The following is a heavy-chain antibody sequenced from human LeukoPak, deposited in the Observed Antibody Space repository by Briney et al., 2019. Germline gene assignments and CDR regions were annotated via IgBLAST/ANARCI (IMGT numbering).Heavy chain of an antibody. CDR3: ARARIKNRWLQFYYFDY. CDR1: GYTFTTYD. J-gene: IGHJ4*02. V-gene: IGHV1-8*02. D-gene: IGHD5-24*01. Sequence: ASVKVSCKASGYTFTTYDINWVRQATGQGLEWMGWMNPNSGNTGYAQKFQGRVTMTRNTSISTAYMELSSLRSEDTAVYYCARARIKNRWLQFYYFDYWGQGTLVTVSS. CDR2: MNPNSGNT.